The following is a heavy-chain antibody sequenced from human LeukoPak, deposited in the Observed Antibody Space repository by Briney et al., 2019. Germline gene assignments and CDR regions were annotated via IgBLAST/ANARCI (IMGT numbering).Heavy chain of an antibody. Sequence: PGGSLRLSCAASGIPFSSYSMNWVRQAPGKGLEWVSYITSSSSTIYYADSAKGRFTISRDNAKNSLYLQMNSLRAEDTAVYYCARDIVGAKGYWGQGTLVTVSS. CDR3: ARDIVGAKGY. CDR1: GIPFSSYS. V-gene: IGHV3-48*01. J-gene: IGHJ4*02. D-gene: IGHD1-26*01. CDR2: ITSSSSTI.